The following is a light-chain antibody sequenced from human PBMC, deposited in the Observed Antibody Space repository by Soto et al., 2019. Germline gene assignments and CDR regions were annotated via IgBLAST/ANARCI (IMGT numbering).Light chain of an antibody. V-gene: IGKV3-15*01. J-gene: IGKJ2*01. CDR2: AAA. CDR3: QHYNSWPYT. CDR1: QSVSGN. Sequence: EIVMTQSPVTLSVSPGERATLSCRASQSVSGNLAWYQQKPGRAPRLLIYAAAARATGIPARFSGSGSGTEFTLTITSLQSEDFGFYYCQHYNSWPYTFGQGTKLEIK.